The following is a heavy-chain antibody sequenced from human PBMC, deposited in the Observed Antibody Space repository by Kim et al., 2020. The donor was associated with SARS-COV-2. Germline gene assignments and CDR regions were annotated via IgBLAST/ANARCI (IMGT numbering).Heavy chain of an antibody. Sequence: SETLSLTCTVSGGSISSYYWSWIRQPPGKGLEWIGYIYYSGSTHYNPSLKSRVTISVDTSKNQFSLKLSSVTAADTAVYYCASTGGVVTPFTYYYYYGMDVWGQGTTVTVSS. CDR3: ASTGGVVTPFTYYYYYGMDV. J-gene: IGHJ6*02. CDR1: GGSISSYY. V-gene: IGHV4-59*01. CDR2: IYYSGST. D-gene: IGHD2-15*01.